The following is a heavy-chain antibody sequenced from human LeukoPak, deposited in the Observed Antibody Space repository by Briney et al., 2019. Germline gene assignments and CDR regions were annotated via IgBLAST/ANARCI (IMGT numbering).Heavy chain of an antibody. J-gene: IGHJ4*02. CDR1: GFTFFNYG. CDR2: ISYDGGNQ. V-gene: IGHV3-30*03. D-gene: IGHD6-19*01. CDR3: ARDALIAVAGPVGFDY. Sequence: GGSLRLSCEASGFTFFNYGVHWVRQAPGKGLEWVSLISYDGGNQKYADSVKGRFTISRDNSKNTVYLQLNSLRAEDTAVYYCARDALIAVAGPVGFDYWGQGTLVTVSS.